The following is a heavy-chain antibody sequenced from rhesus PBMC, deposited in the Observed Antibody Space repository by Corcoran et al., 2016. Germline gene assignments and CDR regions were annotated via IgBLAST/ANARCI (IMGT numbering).Heavy chain of an antibody. CDR2: IHGNSGTT. Sequence: QVQLQESGPGLVRPSETLSLTCAVSGGSISDDYYWNWIRQSPGKGLVGIGNIHGNSGTTSYNVYFKGRVTISEDTSHNQFFLRVTSVTAADTAVYYCARTSATSDYWGQGVLLTVSS. J-gene: IGHJ4*01. CDR3: ARTSATSDY. D-gene: IGHD3S6*01. CDR1: GGSISDDYY. V-gene: IGHV4S9*01.